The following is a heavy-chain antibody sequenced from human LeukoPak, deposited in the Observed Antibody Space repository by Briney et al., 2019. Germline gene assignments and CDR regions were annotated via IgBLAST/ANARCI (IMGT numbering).Heavy chain of an antibody. CDR3: ARGQDIVVVVAARPLDY. J-gene: IGHJ4*02. CDR2: INPNSGGT. CDR1: GYTFTGYY. V-gene: IGHV1-2*02. Sequence: GASVKVSCKASGYTFTGYYIHWVRQAPGQGLEWMGWINPNSGGTNYAQKFQGRVTMTRDTSISTAYMELSRLRSDDTAVYYCARGQDIVVVVAARPLDYWGQGTLVTVSS. D-gene: IGHD2-15*01.